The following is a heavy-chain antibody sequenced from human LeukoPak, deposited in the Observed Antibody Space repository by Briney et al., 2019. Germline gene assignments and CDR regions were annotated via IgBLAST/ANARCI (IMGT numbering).Heavy chain of an antibody. CDR2: INWNGGST. CDR1: GFTFDVYG. J-gene: IGHJ6*03. CDR3: AKDIVATTVGYYYMDV. D-gene: IGHD5-12*01. Sequence: PVGSHRLYCASTGFTFDVYGMSWVRQAEGHGLDGVSGINWNGGSTYYADSGKGRFTISRDNSKNSLYLQMNSLRAEDTALYYCAKDIVATTVGYYYMDVWGKGTTVTISS. V-gene: IGHV3-43D*03.